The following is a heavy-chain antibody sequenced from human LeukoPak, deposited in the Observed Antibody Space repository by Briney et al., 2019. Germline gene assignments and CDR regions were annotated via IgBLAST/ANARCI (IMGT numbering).Heavy chain of an antibody. D-gene: IGHD1-14*01. CDR1: GGPINNYY. CDR2: IYSSGNT. V-gene: IGHV4-4*07. Sequence: PSDTLALTCTFSGGPINNYYWSGIRQPAGKGLEWIGRIYSSGNTNYISSLKSRVTISLDTSRNQSSLKANSVTAADTAVYYCARGGAGQPDHSHFYQFMDVWGRGTTVTVSS. J-gene: IGHJ6*03. CDR3: ARGGAGQPDHSHFYQFMDV.